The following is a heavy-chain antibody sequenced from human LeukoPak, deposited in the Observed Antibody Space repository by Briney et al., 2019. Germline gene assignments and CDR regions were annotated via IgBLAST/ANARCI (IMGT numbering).Heavy chain of an antibody. CDR3: ARLKGDGYNLDY. D-gene: IGHD5-24*01. J-gene: IGHJ4*02. CDR2: IYYSGST. Sequence: SETLSLTCTVSGGSISSYYWSWIREPPVKGLEWIGDIYYSGSTNYNPSLKSRVTISVDTSKNQFSLKLSSVTTADTAVYSCARLKGDGYNLDYWGQGVLVTVSS. V-gene: IGHV4-59*01. CDR1: GGSISSYY.